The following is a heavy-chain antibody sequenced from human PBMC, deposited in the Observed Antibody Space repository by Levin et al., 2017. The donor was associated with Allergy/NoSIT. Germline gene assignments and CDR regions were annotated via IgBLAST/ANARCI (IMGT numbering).Heavy chain of an antibody. CDR1: GFTFSSYA. CDR3: ARGYCSGGNCYSGY. J-gene: IGHJ4*02. V-gene: IGHV3-48*01. CDR2: ISGGSSTI. Sequence: PGGSLRLSCAASGFTFSSYAMNWVRQAPGKGLEWVSYISGGSSTILYADSVKGRFTISRENAENSLYLQMNSLRAEDTAVYYCARGYCSGGNCYSGYWGQGTLVTVSS. D-gene: IGHD2-15*01.